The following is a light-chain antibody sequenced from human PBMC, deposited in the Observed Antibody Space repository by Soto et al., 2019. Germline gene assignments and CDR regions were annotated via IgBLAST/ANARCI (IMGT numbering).Light chain of an antibody. V-gene: IGLV1-40*01. J-gene: IGLJ3*02. CDR2: GNN. CDR1: SSNIGAGYD. CDR3: QSYDSSLSGSGV. Sequence: QSVLTQPPSVSGAPGQRVTISCTGSSSNIGAGYDVHWYQQLPGTAPKLLIYGNNNRPSGVPDRFSGSKSGTSASLAITGLQADDDADYYCQSYDSSLSGSGVFGGGTQVPVL.